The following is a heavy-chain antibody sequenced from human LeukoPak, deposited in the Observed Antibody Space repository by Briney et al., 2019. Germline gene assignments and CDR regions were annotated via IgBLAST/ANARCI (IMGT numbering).Heavy chain of an antibody. Sequence: GGSLRLSCAASGFSFSSYSMNWVRQAPGKGLEWVSSISSSSSYIYYVDSVKGRFTISRDNAKNSLYLQMNSLGAEDTAVYYCARDPSYYYYYYYMDVWGKGTTVTVSS. CDR3: ARDPSYYYYYYYMDV. J-gene: IGHJ6*03. CDR2: ISSSSSYI. CDR1: GFSFSSYS. V-gene: IGHV3-21*01.